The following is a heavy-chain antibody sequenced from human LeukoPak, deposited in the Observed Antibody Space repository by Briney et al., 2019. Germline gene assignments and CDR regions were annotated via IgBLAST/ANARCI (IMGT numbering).Heavy chain of an antibody. CDR1: GGTFSSYA. V-gene: IGHV1-69*13. Sequence: ASVKVSCKASGGTFSSYAISWVRQAPGQGLEWMGGIIPIFGTANYAQKFQGRVTITADESTSTAYMELSSLRSEDTAVYYCARGQLLWFGELLDPLDYWGQGTLVTVSS. J-gene: IGHJ4*02. D-gene: IGHD3-10*01. CDR2: IIPIFGTA. CDR3: ARGQLLWFGELLDPLDY.